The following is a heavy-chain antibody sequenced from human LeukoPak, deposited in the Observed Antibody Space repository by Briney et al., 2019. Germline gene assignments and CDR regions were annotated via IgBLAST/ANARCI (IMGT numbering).Heavy chain of an antibody. CDR3: AKARRTYYFDY. CDR1: GFTFDDYA. V-gene: IGHV3-9*01. Sequence: GGSPRLSCAASGFTFDDYAMHWVRQAPGKGLEWVSGISWNSGSIGYADSVKGRFTISRDNAKNSLYLQMNSLRAEDTALYYCAKARRTYYFDYWGQGTLVTVSS. J-gene: IGHJ4*02. CDR2: ISWNSGSI. D-gene: IGHD1-1*01.